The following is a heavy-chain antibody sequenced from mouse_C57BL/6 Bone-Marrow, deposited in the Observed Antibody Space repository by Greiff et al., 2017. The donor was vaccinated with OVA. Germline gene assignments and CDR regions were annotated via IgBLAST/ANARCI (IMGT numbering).Heavy chain of an antibody. V-gene: IGHV1-50*01. CDR2: IDPSDGYT. Sequence: QVHVKQPGAELVKPGASVKLSCKASGYTFTSYWIQWVKQRPGQGLEWIGEIDPSDGYTNYNQKFKGKATVTVDTSSSTANMQLSSLTSEDSAVFYSAGWEFAYWGQGTLVTVSA. J-gene: IGHJ3*01. CDR3: AGWEFAY. CDR1: GYTFTSYW. D-gene: IGHD4-1*01.